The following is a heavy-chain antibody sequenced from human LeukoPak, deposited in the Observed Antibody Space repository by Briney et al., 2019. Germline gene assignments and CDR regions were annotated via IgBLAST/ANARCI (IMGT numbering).Heavy chain of an antibody. CDR3: ARGQRRAAAGTRAYYFDY. J-gene: IGHJ4*02. Sequence: PSETLSLTCTVSGGSISSYYWSWIRQPPGKGLEWIGYIYYSGSTNYNPSLKSRVTISVDTSKNQFSLKLSSVTAADTAVYYCARGQRRAAAGTRAYYFDYWGQGTLVTVSS. CDR1: GGSISSYY. CDR2: IYYSGST. D-gene: IGHD6-13*01. V-gene: IGHV4-59*12.